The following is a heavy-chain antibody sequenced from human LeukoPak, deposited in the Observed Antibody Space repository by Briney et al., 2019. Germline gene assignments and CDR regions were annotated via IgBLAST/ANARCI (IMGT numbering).Heavy chain of an antibody. CDR3: ATLNGPLFEY. CDR2: IHQHGNEK. D-gene: IGHD2-8*01. Sequence: PGGYLRLSCAASGFTFSNYWMSWVRQAPGKGLEWVASIHQHGNEKYFVDSVRGRFTISRDNAKNSLYLQMSSLRAEDTAVYYCATLNGPLFEYWGQGTLVTVSS. CDR1: GFTFSNYW. V-gene: IGHV3-7*01. J-gene: IGHJ4*02.